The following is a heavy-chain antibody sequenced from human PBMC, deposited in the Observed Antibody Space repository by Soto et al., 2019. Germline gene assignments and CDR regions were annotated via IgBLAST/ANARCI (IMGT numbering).Heavy chain of an antibody. CDR1: GFTFSNYA. Sequence: EVEMLESGGGLVHPGGSLRLSCAASGFTFSNYAMNWVRQAPGKGLEWVSSISGSGRNTYYADSVKGRLTISRDSSKNRLYLQMNSLRVEDTGVYYCGKDLNGSGSFTSYYHYGMDVWGQGTTVTVSS. CDR3: GKDLNGSGSFTSYYHYGMDV. J-gene: IGHJ6*02. CDR2: ISGSGRNT. V-gene: IGHV3-23*01. D-gene: IGHD3-10*01.